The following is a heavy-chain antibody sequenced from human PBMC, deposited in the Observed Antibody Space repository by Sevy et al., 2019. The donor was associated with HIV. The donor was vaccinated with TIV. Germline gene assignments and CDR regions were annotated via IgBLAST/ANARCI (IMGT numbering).Heavy chain of an antibody. CDR3: ARDSRAYCSSTSCYLNWFDP. D-gene: IGHD2-2*01. J-gene: IGHJ5*02. Sequence: ASVKVSCKASGYTFTSYGISWVRQAPGQGLEWMGWISAYNGNTNYAQKLQGRVTMTTDTPTSTAYMELRSLRSDDTAVYYCARDSRAYCSSTSCYLNWFDPWGQRTLVTVSS. CDR2: ISAYNGNT. V-gene: IGHV1-18*01. CDR1: GYTFTSYG.